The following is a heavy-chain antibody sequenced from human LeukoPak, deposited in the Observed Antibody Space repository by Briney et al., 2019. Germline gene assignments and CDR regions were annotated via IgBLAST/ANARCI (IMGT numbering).Heavy chain of an antibody. V-gene: IGHV3-48*03. J-gene: IGHJ4*02. Sequence: GGSLRLSCAASGFTFSRYEMNWVRQAPGKGLEWVSYISASTTTTYYGDSVKGRFTISRDNAKNSLHLQMSSLRDEDTAIYYCAKATDTYGHLFDQWGQGTLVTVSS. D-gene: IGHD5-18*01. CDR1: GFTFSRYE. CDR2: ISASTTTT. CDR3: AKATDTYGHLFDQ.